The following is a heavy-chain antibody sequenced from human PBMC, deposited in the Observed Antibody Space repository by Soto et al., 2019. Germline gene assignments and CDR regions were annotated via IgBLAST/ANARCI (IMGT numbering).Heavy chain of an antibody. Sequence: QVQLVQSGAEVKKPGSSVKVSCKASGGTFSSYAISWVRQAPGQGLEWMGGIIPIFGTANYAQKFQGRVTITANETTSKAYMELSSLKSEDTAVYYCAIDRPYRTNILLYTGDAFDIWRQGTMVTVSS. CDR1: GGTFSSYA. V-gene: IGHV1-69*01. J-gene: IGHJ3*02. CDR3: AIDRPYRTNILLYTGDAFDI. CDR2: IIPIFGTA. D-gene: IGHD2-2*01.